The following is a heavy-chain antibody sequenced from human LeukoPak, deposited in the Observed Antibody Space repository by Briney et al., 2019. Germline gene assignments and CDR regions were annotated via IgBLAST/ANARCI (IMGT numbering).Heavy chain of an antibody. CDR3: AGVFNRVSPEFWSGGEWDV. J-gene: IGHJ6*02. Sequence: ASVKVSCKASGYTFTSYYMHWVRQAPGQGLEWMGIINPSGGSTSYAQKFQGRVTMTRDTSTSTVYMELSSLRSEDTAVYYCAGVFNRVSPEFWSGGEWDVWGQGTTVTVSS. V-gene: IGHV1-46*01. CDR2: INPSGGST. D-gene: IGHD3-3*01. CDR1: GYTFTSYY.